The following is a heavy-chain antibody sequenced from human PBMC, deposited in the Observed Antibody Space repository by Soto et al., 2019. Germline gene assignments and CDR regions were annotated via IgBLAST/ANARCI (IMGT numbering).Heavy chain of an antibody. CDR3: ARQGGYCSGGSCYSMVAGY. CDR1: GGSISSSSYY. J-gene: IGHJ4*02. CDR2: IYYSGST. Sequence: SETLSLTCTVSGGSISSSSYYWGWIRQPPGKGLEWIGSIYYSGSTYYNPSLKSRVTISVDTSKNQFSLKLSSVTAADTAVYYCARQGGYCSGGSCYSMVAGYWGQGTLVTVSS. D-gene: IGHD2-15*01. V-gene: IGHV4-39*01.